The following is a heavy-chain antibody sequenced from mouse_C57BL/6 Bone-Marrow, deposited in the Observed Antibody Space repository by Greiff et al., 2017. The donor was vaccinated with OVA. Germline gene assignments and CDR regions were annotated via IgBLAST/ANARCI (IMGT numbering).Heavy chain of an antibody. CDR3: ARGDYYSNPDY. CDR2: INPNNGGT. CDR1: GYTFTDYY. J-gene: IGHJ2*01. Sequence: VQLQQSGPELVKPGASVKISCKASGYTFTDYYMHWVKQSHGKSLEWIGDINPNNGGTSYNQKFKGKATLTVDKSSSTAYMELRSLTSEDSAVYYCARGDYYSNPDYWCQGTTLTVSS. D-gene: IGHD2-5*01. V-gene: IGHV1-26*01.